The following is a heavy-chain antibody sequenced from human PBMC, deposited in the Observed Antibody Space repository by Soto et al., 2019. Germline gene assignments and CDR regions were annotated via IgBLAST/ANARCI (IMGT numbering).Heavy chain of an antibody. CDR3: ASGAGYSSGSQGDY. Sequence: QVQLQESGPGLVKPSETLSLTCPVSGGSISSYYWNWIRQPAEKGLEWIGRIYPSGSTNYNPSLKSRVTMSVDTSKNQISLKLSSVTAADTSVYYFASGAGYSSGSQGDYWGQGTLVTVSS. V-gene: IGHV4-4*07. D-gene: IGHD2-15*01. J-gene: IGHJ4*02. CDR2: IYPSGST. CDR1: GGSISSYY.